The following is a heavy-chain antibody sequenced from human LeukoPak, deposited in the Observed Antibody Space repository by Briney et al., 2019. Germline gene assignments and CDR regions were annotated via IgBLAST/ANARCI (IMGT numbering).Heavy chain of an antibody. V-gene: IGHV3-23*01. J-gene: IGHJ4*02. D-gene: IGHD3-10*01. CDR1: GFTFSSYA. Sequence: GGSLRLSCAASGFTFSSYAMSWVRQAPGKGLEWVSAISGSGGSTYYADSVKGRFTISRDNSKNTLYLQMNSLGAEDTAVYYCAMGLWFGEYLFDYWGQGTLVTVSS. CDR3: AMGLWFGEYLFDY. CDR2: ISGSGGST.